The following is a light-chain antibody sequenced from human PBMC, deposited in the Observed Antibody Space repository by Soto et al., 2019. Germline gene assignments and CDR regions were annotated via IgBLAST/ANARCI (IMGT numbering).Light chain of an antibody. J-gene: IGLJ3*02. CDR1: SSDIGGYKY. V-gene: IGLV2-14*01. CDR2: AVS. CDR3: SSFTSISTWV. Sequence: QSVLTQPASVSGSPGQSITISCTGTSSDIGGYKYVSWFQHHPGKAPKLMIYAVSNRPSGVSNRFSGPKSGNTASLTISGLQTEDEADYYCSSFTSISTWVFGGGTKLTVL.